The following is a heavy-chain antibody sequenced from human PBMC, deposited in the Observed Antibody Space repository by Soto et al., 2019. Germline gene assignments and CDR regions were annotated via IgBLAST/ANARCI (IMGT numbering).Heavy chain of an antibody. CDR1: GGSISSYY. CDR2: IYYSGST. V-gene: IGHV4-59*01. CDR3: ARGDIAEYYFDY. D-gene: IGHD2-15*01. J-gene: IGHJ4*02. Sequence: SETLSLTCTVSGGSISSYYWSWIRQPPGKGLEWIGYIYYSGSTNYNPSLKSRVTISVDTSKNQFSLKLSSVTAADTAVYYCARGDIAEYYFDYWGQGTLVTVSS.